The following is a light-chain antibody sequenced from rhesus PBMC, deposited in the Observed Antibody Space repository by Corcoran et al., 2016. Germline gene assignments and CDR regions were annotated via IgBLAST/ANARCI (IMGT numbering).Light chain of an antibody. Sequence: DIQMTQSPSSLSASVGDRVTITCRASENVNNYLNWYQQKPGKAPKLLIYKASTLQSGVPSRFSGRGTGKEYTFTISSLQPEDVATYYCQHGYGTPPYSFGQGTKVEIK. CDR1: ENVNNY. V-gene: IGKV1-74*01. J-gene: IGKJ2*01. CDR3: QHGYGTPPYS. CDR2: KAS.